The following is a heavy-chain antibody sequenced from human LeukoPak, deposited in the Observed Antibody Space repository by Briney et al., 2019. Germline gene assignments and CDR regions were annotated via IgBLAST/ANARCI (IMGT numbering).Heavy chain of an antibody. Sequence: PGGSLRLSCAASGFTFSTYAMSWVRQAPGKGLEWVSGISGSGGSTYYADSLKGRFTISRDNSKNTLYLQVNSLRAEATAVYYCAKVGVTGWYFDYWGQGALVTVSS. CDR3: AKVGVTGWYFDY. V-gene: IGHV3-23*01. CDR2: ISGSGGST. D-gene: IGHD6-19*01. J-gene: IGHJ4*02. CDR1: GFTFSTYA.